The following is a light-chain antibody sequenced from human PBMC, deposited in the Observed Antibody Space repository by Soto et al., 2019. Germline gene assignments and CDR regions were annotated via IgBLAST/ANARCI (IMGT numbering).Light chain of an antibody. CDR2: EVS. Sequence: QSALTQPASVSGSPGLSITISCTGTNSDVGGYNYVSWYQQHPGKAPKLMIFEVSNRPSGVSNRFSASKSGNTASLTISGLQAEDEADYYCSSYTSISTYVFGTGTKVTVL. CDR3: SSYTSISTYV. V-gene: IGLV2-14*01. CDR1: NSDVGGYNY. J-gene: IGLJ1*01.